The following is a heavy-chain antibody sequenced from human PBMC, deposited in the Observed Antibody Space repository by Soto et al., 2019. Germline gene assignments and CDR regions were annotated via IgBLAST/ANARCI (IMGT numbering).Heavy chain of an antibody. CDR1: GYTFTSYG. J-gene: IGHJ6*02. CDR2: INPNSGGT. Sequence: ASVKVSCKASGYTFTSYGISWVRQAPGQGLEWMGWINPNSGGTNYAQKFQGWVTMTRDTSISTAYMELSRLRSDDTAVYYCARLGAHSSSWSDYYYYGMDVWGQGTTVTVSS. D-gene: IGHD6-13*01. V-gene: IGHV1-2*04. CDR3: ARLGAHSSSWSDYYYYGMDV.